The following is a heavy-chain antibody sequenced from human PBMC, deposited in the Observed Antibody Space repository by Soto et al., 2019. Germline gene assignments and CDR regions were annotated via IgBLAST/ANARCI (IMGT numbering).Heavy chain of an antibody. CDR3: ARDRRYSSSRDAFDI. J-gene: IGHJ3*02. CDR2: ISSSGSTI. Sequence: VQLVESGGGLVQPGGSLRLSCAASGFTFSSYEMNWVRQAPGKGLEWVSYISSSGSTIYYADSVKGRFTISRDNAKNSLYLQMNSLRAEDTAVYYCARDRRYSSSRDAFDIWGQGTMVTVSS. V-gene: IGHV3-48*03. CDR1: GFTFSSYE. D-gene: IGHD6-13*01.